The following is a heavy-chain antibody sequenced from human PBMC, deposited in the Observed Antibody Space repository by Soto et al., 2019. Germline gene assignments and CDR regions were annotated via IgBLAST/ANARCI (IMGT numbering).Heavy chain of an antibody. V-gene: IGHV4-39*01. Sequence: QLQLQESGPGLVKPSETLSLTCTVSGGSVSSSSYYWVWVRQPPGKGLEWIGSVYYSGSTYSNPSLESRVTTSVDKAQSQFPPKLMSLSAAVTPVYYCGRLEGLATILYYFDYWGQGALVTVSS. D-gene: IGHD3-3*01. CDR3: GRLEGLATILYYFDY. CDR2: VYYSGST. J-gene: IGHJ4*02. CDR1: GGSVSSSSYY.